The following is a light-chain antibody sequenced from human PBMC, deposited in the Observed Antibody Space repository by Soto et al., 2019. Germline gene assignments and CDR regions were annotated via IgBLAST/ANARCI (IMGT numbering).Light chain of an antibody. CDR1: QSVSSSY. CDR2: GAS. Sequence: LSLSPGERATLSCRASQSVSSSYLAWYQQKPGQAPRLLIYGASSRATDIPDRFSGSGSGTDFTLTISRLEPEDFAVYYCQQYGSSPPTFGPGTKWIS. J-gene: IGKJ3*01. V-gene: IGKV3-20*01. CDR3: QQYGSSPPT.